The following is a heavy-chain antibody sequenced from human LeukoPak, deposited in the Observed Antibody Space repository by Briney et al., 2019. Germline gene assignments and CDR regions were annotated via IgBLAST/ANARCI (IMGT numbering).Heavy chain of an antibody. D-gene: IGHD2-2*01. Sequence: SETLSLTCTVSGGSISSGSYYWSWIRQPAGKGLEWIGRIYTSGSTNYNPSLKSRVTMSVDTSKNQFSLKLSSVTAADTAVYYCARGLYCSSTSCWDRDAFDIWGQGTMVTVSS. CDR2: IYTSGST. V-gene: IGHV4-61*02. J-gene: IGHJ3*02. CDR1: GGSISSGSYY. CDR3: ARGLYCSSTSCWDRDAFDI.